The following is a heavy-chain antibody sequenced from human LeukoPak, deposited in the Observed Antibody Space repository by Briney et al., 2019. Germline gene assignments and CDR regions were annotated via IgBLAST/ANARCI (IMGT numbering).Heavy chain of an antibody. Sequence: ASVKVSCKVSGYTLTELSMHWVRQAPGKGLEWMGGFDPEDGETIYAQKFQGRVTMTEDTSTDTAYMGLSSLRSEDTAVYYCATAPFVSPDRIVGAPRPYYYYGMDVWGQGTTVTVSS. J-gene: IGHJ6*02. D-gene: IGHD1-26*01. CDR3: ATAPFVSPDRIVGAPRPYYYYGMDV. CDR2: FDPEDGET. V-gene: IGHV1-24*01. CDR1: GYTLTELS.